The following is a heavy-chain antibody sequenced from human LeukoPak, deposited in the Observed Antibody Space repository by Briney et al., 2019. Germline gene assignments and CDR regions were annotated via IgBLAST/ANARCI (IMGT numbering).Heavy chain of an antibody. CDR2: IYHSGST. V-gene: IGHV4-30-2*01. CDR3: ARASGDYRFQAPHWFDP. D-gene: IGHD2-21*02. Sequence: SETLSLTCTVSGGSVSSGGYYWSWIRQPPGKGLEWIGYIYHSGSTYYNPSLKSRVTISVDRSKNQFSLKLSSVTAADTAVYYCARASGDYRFQAPHWFDPWGQGTQVTVSS. J-gene: IGHJ5*02. CDR1: GGSVSSGGYY.